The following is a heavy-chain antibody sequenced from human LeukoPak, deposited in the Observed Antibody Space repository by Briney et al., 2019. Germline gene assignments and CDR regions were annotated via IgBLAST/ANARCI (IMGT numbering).Heavy chain of an antibody. CDR3: TRHSRWYSSGWYAGYYYGMDV. CDR2: IRSKANSYAT. CDR1: GFTFSGST. V-gene: IGHV3-73*01. Sequence: GGSLRLSCAASGFTFSGSTMHWVRQASGKGLEWVGRIRSKANSYATAYAASVKGRFTISRDDSKNTAYLQMNSLKTEDTAVYYCTRHSRWYSSGWYAGYYYGMDVWGQGTTVTVSS. J-gene: IGHJ6*02. D-gene: IGHD6-19*01.